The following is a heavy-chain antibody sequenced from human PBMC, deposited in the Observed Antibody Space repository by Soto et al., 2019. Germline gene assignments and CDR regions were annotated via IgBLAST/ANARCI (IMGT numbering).Heavy chain of an antibody. CDR1: GYTFTSYG. CDR3: ARADYYGSGSYYTLPTLFDY. CDR2: ISAYNGNT. Sequence: ASVKVSCKASGYTFTSYGISWVRQAPGQGLEWMGWISAYNGNTNYAQKIQGRVNMTTDTSTSTAYMELRSLRSDDTAVYYCARADYYGSGSYYTLPTLFDYWGQGTLVTVSS. J-gene: IGHJ4*02. D-gene: IGHD3-10*01. V-gene: IGHV1-18*01.